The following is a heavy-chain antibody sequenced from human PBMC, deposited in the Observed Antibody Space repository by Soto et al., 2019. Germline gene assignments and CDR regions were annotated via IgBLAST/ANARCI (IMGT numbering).Heavy chain of an antibody. CDR1: GYSFTSYW. CDR2: IYPGDSDT. Sequence: PGESLKISCKGSGYSFTSYWIGWVRQMPGKGLEWMGIIYPGDSDTRYSPSFQGQVTISADKSISTAYLQWSSLRAEDTAVYYCANLQPYYYDLLTGPWGQGTLVTVSS. J-gene: IGHJ5*02. CDR3: ANLQPYYYDLLTGP. V-gene: IGHV5-51*01. D-gene: IGHD3-22*01.